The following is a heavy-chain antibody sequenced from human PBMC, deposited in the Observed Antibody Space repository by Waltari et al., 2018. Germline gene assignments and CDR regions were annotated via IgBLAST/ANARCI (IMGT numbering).Heavy chain of an antibody. CDR1: GGSFRGYS. D-gene: IGHD2-8*02. V-gene: IGHV4-34*02. CDR2: INHNGNI. CDR3: VRLEDCTGPGGNCYSGDSFAMDV. J-gene: IGHJ6*02. Sequence: QVQLQQWGAGLLQPSETLSLTCAVYGGSFRGYSWGWVRQPPGKGLEWIGEINHNGNINRNPSLRSRVTMLVDTSKSQLSLKINSVTAADTAVYYCVRLEDCTGPGGNCYSGDSFAMDVWGQGTTLTVSS.